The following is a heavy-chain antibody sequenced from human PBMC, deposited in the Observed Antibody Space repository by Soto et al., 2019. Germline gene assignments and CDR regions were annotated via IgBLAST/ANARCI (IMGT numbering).Heavy chain of an antibody. Sequence: QLQLQESGSGLVKPSQTLSLTCAVSGGSISSGGYSWSWIRQPPGKGLEWIGYIYHSGSTYYNPSLKSRVTRAVDRSKNQFSLKLSAVTAADTAVYYCASLDYDSSGYLYDYWGQGTLVTVSS. CDR2: IYHSGST. J-gene: IGHJ4*02. CDR1: GGSISSGGYS. CDR3: ASLDYDSSGYLYDY. V-gene: IGHV4-30-2*01. D-gene: IGHD3-22*01.